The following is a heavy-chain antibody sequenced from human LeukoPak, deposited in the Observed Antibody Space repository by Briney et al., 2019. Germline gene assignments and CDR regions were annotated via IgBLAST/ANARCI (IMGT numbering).Heavy chain of an antibody. CDR2: IIPILGIA. Sequence: SVKVSCKASGGTFSSYAISWVRQAPGQGPEWMGRIIPILGIASYAQKFQGRVTITADKSTSTAYMELSSLRSEDTAVYYCARQDYYDSSGYYYGYWGQGTLVTVSS. J-gene: IGHJ4*02. D-gene: IGHD3-22*01. CDR1: GGTFSSYA. V-gene: IGHV1-69*04. CDR3: ARQDYYDSSGYYYGY.